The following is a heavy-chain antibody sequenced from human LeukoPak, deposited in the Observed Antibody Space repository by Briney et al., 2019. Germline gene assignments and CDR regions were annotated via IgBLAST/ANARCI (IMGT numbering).Heavy chain of an antibody. CDR1: GFTVSSNY. D-gene: IGHD3-10*01. CDR2: ISGSGGST. J-gene: IGHJ4*02. V-gene: IGHV3-23*01. CDR3: AKDIAPGSYGDY. Sequence: GGSLRLSCAASGFTVSSNYMSWVRQAPGKGLEWVSAISGSGGSTYYADSVKGRFTISRDNSKNTLYLQMNSLRAEDTAVYYCAKDIAPGSYGDYWGQGTLVTVSS.